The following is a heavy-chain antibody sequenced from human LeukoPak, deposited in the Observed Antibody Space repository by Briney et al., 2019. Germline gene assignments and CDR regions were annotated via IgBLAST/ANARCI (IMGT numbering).Heavy chain of an antibody. V-gene: IGHV1-69*01. CDR3: ARGRVVVSATQKRYYYAMDV. J-gene: IGHJ6*02. Sequence: GASVKVSCRASGGTFSSYTISWVRQAPGQGLEWMGGIIPIFGTTNYAQKFQGRVTIIADESTSTAYMELSSLRSEDTAVYYCARGRVVVSATQKRYYYAMDVWGRGTTVTVSS. CDR2: IIPIFGTT. D-gene: IGHD2-21*02. CDR1: GGTFSSYT.